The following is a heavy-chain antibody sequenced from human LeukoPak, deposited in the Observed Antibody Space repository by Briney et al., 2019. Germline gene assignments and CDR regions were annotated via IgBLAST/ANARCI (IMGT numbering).Heavy chain of an antibody. CDR3: TEIVVVTNDAFDI. J-gene: IGHJ3*02. D-gene: IGHD3-22*01. CDR2: IGNKADGGTT. CDR1: GLKFSDAW. V-gene: IGHV3-15*04. Sequence: GGSLRLSCAVSGLKFSDAWMNWARQAPGKGLEWVGRIGNKADGGTTVYAAPVKGRFTISRDDSKNTLYLQMNSLKTEDTAVYYCTEIVVVTNDAFDIWGQGTMVTVSS.